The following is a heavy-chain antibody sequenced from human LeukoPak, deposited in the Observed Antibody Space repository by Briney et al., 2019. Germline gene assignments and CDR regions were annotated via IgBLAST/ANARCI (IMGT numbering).Heavy chain of an antibody. Sequence: GGSLRLSCAASGFTFSNYGMHWVRQAPGNRLEWVAFIRYDARNIYYADSVKGRFTISRDNSKNTLYLQLNSLRPEDTALYYCSTEPRSLLYWGHGTLVTVSS. CDR3: STEPRSLLY. V-gene: IGHV3-30*02. J-gene: IGHJ4*01. D-gene: IGHD4-17*01. CDR2: IRYDARNI. CDR1: GFTFSNYG.